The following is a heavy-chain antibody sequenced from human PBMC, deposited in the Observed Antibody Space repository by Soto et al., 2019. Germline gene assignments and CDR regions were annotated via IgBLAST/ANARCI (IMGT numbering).Heavy chain of an antibody. V-gene: IGHV5-10-1*01. D-gene: IGHD2-21*02. J-gene: IGHJ6*02. CDR1: GYSFTSYW. CDR3: ARLPGVPMGVTAITSYYYYGMDV. CDR2: IDPSDSYT. Sequence: PGESLKISCRGSGYSFTSYWISWVRQMPGKGLEWMGRIDPSDSYTNYSPSFQGHVTISADKSISTAYLQWSSLKASDTAMYYCARLPGVPMGVTAITSYYYYGMDVWGQGTTVTVSS.